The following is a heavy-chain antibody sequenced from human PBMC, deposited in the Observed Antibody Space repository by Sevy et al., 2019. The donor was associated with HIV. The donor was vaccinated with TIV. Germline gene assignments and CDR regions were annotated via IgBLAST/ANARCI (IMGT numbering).Heavy chain of an antibody. CDR1: GGTFNRYA. CDR2: IIPIFGTT. Sequence: ASVKVSCKASGGTFNRYAISWVRQAPGHGLEWLGGIIPIFGTTNYAQKFQGRVTITADESTSTAYMEVSSLRSEDTAVYYCATLTVAGLGGWFDPWGHGTLVTVSS. CDR3: ATLTVAGLGGWFDP. V-gene: IGHV1-69*13. D-gene: IGHD6-19*01. J-gene: IGHJ5*02.